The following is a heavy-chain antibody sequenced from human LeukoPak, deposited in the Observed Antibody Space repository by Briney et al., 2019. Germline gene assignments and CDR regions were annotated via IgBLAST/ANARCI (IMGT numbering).Heavy chain of an antibody. V-gene: IGHV1-2*02. CDR1: GFTFTAYH. J-gene: IGHJ3*02. Sequence: ASVKVSCKTSGFTFTAYHIHWVRQAPGQGLEWMGWIDAKNGATNFAQKFQGRVTMTRDTSFSTAYMELYRLISDDTAIYYCARDPSSGDEAFDIWGQGTMVTVSS. CDR3: ARDPSSGDEAFDI. D-gene: IGHD7-27*01. CDR2: IDAKNGAT.